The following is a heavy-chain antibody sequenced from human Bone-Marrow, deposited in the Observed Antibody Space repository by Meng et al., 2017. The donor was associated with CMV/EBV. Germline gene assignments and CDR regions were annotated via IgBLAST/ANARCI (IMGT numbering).Heavy chain of an antibody. V-gene: IGHV1-69*05. CDR2: IIPIFGTA. CDR3: ARAGGEYSSSNYYFDY. CDR1: GGTFSSYA. J-gene: IGHJ4*02. D-gene: IGHD6-6*01. Sequence: SGGTFSSYAIRWVRQAPGQGLEWVGGIIPIFGTANYAQKFQGRVTITTDESTSTAYMELSSLRSEDTAVYYCARAGGEYSSSNYYFDYWGQGTLVTVSS.